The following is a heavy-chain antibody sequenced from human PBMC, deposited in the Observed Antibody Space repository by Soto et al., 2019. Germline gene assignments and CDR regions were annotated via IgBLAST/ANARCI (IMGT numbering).Heavy chain of an antibody. V-gene: IGHV3-23*01. CDR2: ISGSGGST. Sequence: GGSLRLSCAASGFTFSSYAMSWVRQAPGKGLEWVSVISGSGGSTYYADSVKGRFTISRDNSKNTLNLQMNSLRPEDTALYYCAKARLWGGDGYNSYYYNAMDVWGQGTTVTVSS. J-gene: IGHJ6*02. D-gene: IGHD3-16*01. CDR3: AKARLWGGDGYNSYYYNAMDV. CDR1: GFTFSSYA.